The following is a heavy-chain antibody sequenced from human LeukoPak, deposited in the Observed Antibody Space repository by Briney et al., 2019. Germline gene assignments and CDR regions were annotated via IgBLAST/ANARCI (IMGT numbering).Heavy chain of an antibody. CDR1: GFTFSSYS. CDR2: FSSSSSYI. Sequence: PGGSLRLSCAASGFTFSSYSMNWVRRAQGKGLGGVSSFSSSSSYIYYADAVKGQFTISRDNAKNSLYLQMNSLRAEDTGVYYCARDPWAGYNHRVSRGYYLSWGQGTLVTVSS. D-gene: IGHD3-22*01. CDR3: ARDPWAGYNHRVSRGYYLS. V-gene: IGHV3-21*01. J-gene: IGHJ4*02.